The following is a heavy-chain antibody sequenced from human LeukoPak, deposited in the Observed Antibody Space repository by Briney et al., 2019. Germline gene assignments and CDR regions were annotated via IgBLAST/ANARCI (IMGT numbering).Heavy chain of an antibody. D-gene: IGHD3-22*01. Sequence: SETLSPTCGVSGGSIDITNYWSWVRQAPGKGLEWIGEISHDGTTNHNPSLRSRVARSLDRANNQFSLSLTSVTAADTAVYYCTREDRPFCPFAYWGQGVLVTVSS. CDR3: TREDRPFCPFAY. CDR1: GGSIDITNY. J-gene: IGHJ4*02. CDR2: ISHDGTT. V-gene: IGHV4-4*02.